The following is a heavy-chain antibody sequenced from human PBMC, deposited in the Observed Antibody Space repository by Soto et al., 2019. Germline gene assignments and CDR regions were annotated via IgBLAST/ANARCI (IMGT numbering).Heavy chain of an antibody. Sequence: SETLSLTCAVYGGSFSGYYWSWIRQPPGKGLEWFGEINHSGSTNYNPSLKSRVTISVDTSKNQFSLKLSCVTAADTAVYYCARGTTVTTKSPFDPWGQGTLVTVSS. CDR1: GGSFSGYY. CDR3: ARGTTVTTKSPFDP. J-gene: IGHJ5*02. D-gene: IGHD4-17*01. V-gene: IGHV4-34*01. CDR2: INHSGST.